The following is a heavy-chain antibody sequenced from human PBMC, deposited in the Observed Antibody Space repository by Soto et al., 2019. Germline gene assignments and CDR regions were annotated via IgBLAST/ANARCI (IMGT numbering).Heavy chain of an antibody. D-gene: IGHD6-13*01. V-gene: IGHV1-3*01. CDR1: GYSFTTYA. CDR3: ATGLPRIAAAGYFDY. CDR2: INAGNGIP. J-gene: IGHJ4*02. Sequence: ASVKVSCKASGYSFTTYAMHWVRQAPGQGLEWMGWINAGNGIPKYSQKFQGRVTMTEDTSTDTAYMELSSLRSEDTAVYYCATGLPRIAAAGYFDYWGQGTLVTVSS.